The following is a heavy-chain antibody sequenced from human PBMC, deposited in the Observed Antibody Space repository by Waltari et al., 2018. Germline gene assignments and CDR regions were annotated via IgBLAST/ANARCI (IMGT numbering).Heavy chain of an antibody. CDR1: GSSISLYY. CDR3: ARLRREYDYDGMDV. CDR2: VYYTGRT. Sequence: QVQLQESGPGLVKPSETLSLTCSVSGSSISLYYWNWIRQSPWKGLEWIGNVYYTGRTNLNPSLKSRVIISVDTSKSQFSLMLRSVTAADTATYYCARLRREYDYDGMDVWGQGTAITVSS. J-gene: IGHJ6*02. V-gene: IGHV4-59*01.